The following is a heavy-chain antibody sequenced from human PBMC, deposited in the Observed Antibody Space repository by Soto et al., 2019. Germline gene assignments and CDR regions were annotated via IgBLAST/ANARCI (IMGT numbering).Heavy chain of an antibody. D-gene: IGHD1-26*01. V-gene: IGHV3-30*18. CDR3: AKDKYVMVGATLDY. J-gene: IGHJ4*02. Sequence: QVQLVESGGGVVQPGRSLRLSCAASGFTFSSYGMHWVRQAPGKGLEWVAVISYDGSNKYYADSVKGRFTISRDNSKNTLYLKMNSLRAEDRAVYYCAKDKYVMVGATLDYWGQGTLVTVSS. CDR1: GFTFSSYG. CDR2: ISYDGSNK.